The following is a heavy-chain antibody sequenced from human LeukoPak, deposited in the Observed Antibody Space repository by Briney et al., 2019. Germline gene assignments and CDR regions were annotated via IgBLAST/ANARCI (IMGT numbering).Heavy chain of an antibody. J-gene: IGHJ4*02. CDR2: ISAYNGNT. Sequence: ASVKVSCKASGYTFTSYGISWVRQAPGQGLEWMGWISAYNGNTNYAQKLQGRVTMTTDTSTSTAYMELRSLRSDDTAVYYCARDRLLRRVSIGEIDYSGQGSLVTVSS. D-gene: IGHD1-26*01. V-gene: IGHV1-18*01. CDR1: GYTFTSYG. CDR3: ARDRLLRRVSIGEIDY.